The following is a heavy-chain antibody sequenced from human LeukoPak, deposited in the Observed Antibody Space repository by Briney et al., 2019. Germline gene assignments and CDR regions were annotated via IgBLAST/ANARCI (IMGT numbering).Heavy chain of an antibody. CDR3: ARWNILTGLDAFDI. J-gene: IGHJ3*02. Sequence: SETLSLTCNVSGGSISSSGYYWGWIRQPPGRGLEWIGNIYYSGSTHYNPSLKSRVTISVDKSKNQFSLRLSSVTAADTAVYYCARWNILTGLDAFDIWGQGTMVTVSS. D-gene: IGHD3-9*01. CDR1: GGSISSSGYY. V-gene: IGHV4-39*07. CDR2: IYYSGST.